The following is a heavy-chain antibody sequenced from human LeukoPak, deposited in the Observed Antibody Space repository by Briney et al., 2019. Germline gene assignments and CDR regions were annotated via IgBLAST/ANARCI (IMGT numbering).Heavy chain of an antibody. CDR2: IYYSGST. Sequence: SETLSLTCTVSGASINSGDYYWSWIRQPPGKGLEWIGYIYYSGSTYYNPSLKSRVTISVDTSKNQFSLKLSSVTAADTAVYYCARLSVVPAAIPDYWGQGTLVTVSS. J-gene: IGHJ4*02. CDR1: GASINSGDYY. CDR3: ARLSVVPAAIPDY. D-gene: IGHD2-2*02. V-gene: IGHV4-30-4*08.